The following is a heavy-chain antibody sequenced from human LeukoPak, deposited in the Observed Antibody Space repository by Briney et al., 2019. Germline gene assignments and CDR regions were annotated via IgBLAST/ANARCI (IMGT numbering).Heavy chain of an antibody. J-gene: IGHJ5*02. CDR1: GYTFTGYW. CDR2: ISPSGGST. D-gene: IGHD5-24*01. CDR3: ARDNSVRDEAWWFYP. V-gene: IGHV1-46*01. Sequence: GASVKVSCKAFGYTFTGYWMHWVRQAPGQGPEWMGVISPSGGSTIYAQKFKGRVTLTRDMSTSTDYLELSSLRSEDTAVYYCARDNSVRDEAWWFYPWGQGTLVTVSS.